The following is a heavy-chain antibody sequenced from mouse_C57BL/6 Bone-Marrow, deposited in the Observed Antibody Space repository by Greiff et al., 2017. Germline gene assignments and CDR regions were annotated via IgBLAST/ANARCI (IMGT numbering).Heavy chain of an antibody. CDR1: GFTFSDAW. J-gene: IGHJ1*03. V-gene: IGHV6-6*01. D-gene: IGHD1-1*01. CDR2: IRNKANNHAT. CDR3: TRSSYYYYGSDWYFDV. Sequence: EVKVEESGGGLVQPGGSMKLSCAASGFTFSDAWMDWVRQSPEQGLEWVAEIRNKANNHATYYAESVKGRFTISRDDSKSSVYLQMNSLRAEDTGIYYCTRSSYYYYGSDWYFDVWGTGTTVTVSS.